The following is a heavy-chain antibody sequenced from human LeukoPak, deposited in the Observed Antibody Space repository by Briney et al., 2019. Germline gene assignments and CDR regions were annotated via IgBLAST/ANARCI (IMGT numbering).Heavy chain of an antibody. D-gene: IGHD5-18*01. CDR2: IYYSGST. CDR1: GGSISSSSYY. Sequence: SETLSLTCTVSGGSISSSSYYWGWIRQPPGKGLEWIGNIYYSGSTNYNPSLKSRVTISVDTSKNQFSLKLTSVTAADTAVYFCARLGYSFVIREYYFDYWGQGTLVTVSS. J-gene: IGHJ4*02. CDR3: ARLGYSFVIREYYFDY. V-gene: IGHV4-39*07.